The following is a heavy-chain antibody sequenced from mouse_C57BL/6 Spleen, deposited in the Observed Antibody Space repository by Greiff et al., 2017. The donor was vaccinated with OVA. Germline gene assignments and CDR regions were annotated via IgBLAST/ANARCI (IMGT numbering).Heavy chain of an antibody. Sequence: QVQLQQSGAELVMPGASVKLSCKASGYTFTSYWMHWVKQRPGQGLEWIGEIDPSDSDTNYNQKFKGKSTLTVDKSSSTAYMQLSSLTSEDSAVYYCARPYSDYGGDVDYWGQGTTLTVSS. J-gene: IGHJ2*01. D-gene: IGHD2-13*01. CDR3: ARPYSDYGGDVDY. CDR1: GYTFTSYW. V-gene: IGHV1-69*01. CDR2: IDPSDSDT.